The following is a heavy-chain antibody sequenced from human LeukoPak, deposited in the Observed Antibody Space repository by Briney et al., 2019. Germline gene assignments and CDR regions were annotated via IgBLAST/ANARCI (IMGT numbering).Heavy chain of an antibody. CDR1: GFTVSINY. Sequence: GGSLRLSCAALGFTVSINYMSWVRQAPGKGLEWVSVIYSGGSTYYADSVKGRFTISRDNSKNTLYLQMNSLRAEDTAVYYCARDSGDCTNSVCCDAWFDPWGQGTLVTVSS. CDR2: IYSGGST. D-gene: IGHD2-8*01. CDR3: ARDSGDCTNSVCCDAWFDP. V-gene: IGHV3-66*01. J-gene: IGHJ5*02.